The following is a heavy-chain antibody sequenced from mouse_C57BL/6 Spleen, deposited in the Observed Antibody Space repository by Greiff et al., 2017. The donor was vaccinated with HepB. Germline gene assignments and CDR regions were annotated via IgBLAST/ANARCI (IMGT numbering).Heavy chain of an antibody. CDR3: ARRSITTVVARYFDV. CDR1: GYTFTSYW. V-gene: IGHV1-72*01. CDR2: IDPNSGGT. D-gene: IGHD1-1*01. J-gene: IGHJ1*03. Sequence: QVQLQQPGAELVKPGASVKLSCKASGYTFTSYWMHWVKQRPGRGLEWIGRIDPNSGGTKYNEKLKSKATLTVDKPSSTAYMQLSSLTYEDSAVYYCARRSITTVVARYFDVWGTGTTVTVSS.